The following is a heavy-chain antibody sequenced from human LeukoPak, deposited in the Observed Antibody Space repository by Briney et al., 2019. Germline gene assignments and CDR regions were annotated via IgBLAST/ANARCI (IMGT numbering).Heavy chain of an antibody. D-gene: IGHD3-22*01. CDR3: ARESGSSGSIDY. CDR1: GYTFTSYY. V-gene: IGHV1-46*01. Sequence: ASVKVSCKASGYTFTSYYMHWVRHPPGQGLERMGIINPSGGSTTNAQTFLGRGTMTRDTTTSTVYMELSSLRSEDTAVCYCARESGSSGSIDYWGQGTLVTVSS. J-gene: IGHJ4*02. CDR2: INPSGGST.